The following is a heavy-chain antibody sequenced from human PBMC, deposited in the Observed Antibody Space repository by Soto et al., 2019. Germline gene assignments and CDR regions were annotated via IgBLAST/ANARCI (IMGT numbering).Heavy chain of an antibody. J-gene: IGHJ6*02. Sequence: TLSLTCTVSGGSISSGDYYWSWIRQPPGKGLEWIGYIYYSGSTYYNPSLKSRVTISVDTSKNQFSLKLSSVTAADTAVYVCANEVDVAFSSLQYGMDVWGQGTTVTVSS. CDR1: GGSISSGDYY. D-gene: IGHD5-12*01. V-gene: IGHV4-30-4*01. CDR2: IYYSGST. CDR3: ANEVDVAFSSLQYGMDV.